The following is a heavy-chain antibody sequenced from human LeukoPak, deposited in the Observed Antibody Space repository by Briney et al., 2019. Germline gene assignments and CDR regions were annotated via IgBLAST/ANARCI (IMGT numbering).Heavy chain of an antibody. CDR3: TTEGSSSS. CDR1: GFTFSDAW. CDR2: IKSKTDGGTM. D-gene: IGHD2-2*01. J-gene: IGHJ5*02. Sequence: GGSLRLSCAASGFTFSDAWMTWVRQVSGKGLEWVGRIKSKTDGGTMDYGAPVKGRFTISRDDSKNILYLQMNSLKIEDTAVYYCTTEGSSSSWGQGTLVTVSS. V-gene: IGHV3-15*01.